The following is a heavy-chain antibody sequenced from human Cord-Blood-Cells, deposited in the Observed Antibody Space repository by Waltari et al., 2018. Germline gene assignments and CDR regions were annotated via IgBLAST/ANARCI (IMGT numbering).Heavy chain of an antibody. V-gene: IGHV3-30*18. CDR2: ISYDGSNK. Sequence: QVQLVESGGGVVQPVRSLRLSCAASGLTSSSYGMHWVRQAPGKGLEWGEVISYDGSNKYYADSVKGRFTISRDNSKNTLYLQMNSLRAEDTAVYYCAKDYGDYGGVDVWGQGTTVTVSS. J-gene: IGHJ6*02. CDR3: AKDYGDYGGVDV. CDR1: GLTSSSYG. D-gene: IGHD4-17*01.